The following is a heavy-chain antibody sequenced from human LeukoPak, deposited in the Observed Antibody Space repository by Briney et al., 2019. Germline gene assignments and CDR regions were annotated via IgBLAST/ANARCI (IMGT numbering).Heavy chain of an antibody. CDR1: GFTFSSHW. Sequence: PGGSLRLSCAASGFTFSSHWMHWVRHAPEKGLVGVAHINADGSGTYYAASVKGRFTISRDNAKNTLYLQMHSLTAEDTAVYYCVRGALRDXSYTSCSRGNWFDPWGQGTLVTVSS. J-gene: IGHJ5*02. CDR2: INADGSGT. CDR3: VRGALRDXSYTSCSRGNWFDP. V-gene: IGHV3-74*01. D-gene: IGHD2-2*01.